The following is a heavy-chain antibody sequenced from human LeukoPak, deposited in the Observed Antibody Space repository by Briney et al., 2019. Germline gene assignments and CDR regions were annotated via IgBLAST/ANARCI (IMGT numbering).Heavy chain of an antibody. CDR1: GFTLTDSP. J-gene: IGHJ3*01. V-gene: IGHV3-30-3*01. Sequence: PGGSLRLSCAASGFTLTDSPMHWVRQAPGKGLEWLAIQSFDGSNRYYADSVKGRFTISRDKSENTLYLQMNSPTADDTAVYYCARDFLRSGRGAFDVWGQGTLVTVSS. CDR2: QSFDGSNR. D-gene: IGHD6-25*01. CDR3: ARDFLRSGRGAFDV.